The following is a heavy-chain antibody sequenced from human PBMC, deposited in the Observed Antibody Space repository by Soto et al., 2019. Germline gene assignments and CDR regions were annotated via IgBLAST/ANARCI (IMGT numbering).Heavy chain of an antibody. CDR2: IIPISGTA. Sequence: QVQLVQSGAEVKKPGSSVKVSCKASGGTFSSYAISWVRQAPGQGLEWMGGIIPISGTANYAQKFQGRVTITADESTSTAYMELSSLRPEDTAVYYCARSQGSSTSLELYYYYYYGMDVWGQGTTVTVSS. V-gene: IGHV1-69*01. D-gene: IGHD2-2*01. J-gene: IGHJ6*02. CDR1: GGTFSSYA. CDR3: ARSQGSSTSLELYYYYYYGMDV.